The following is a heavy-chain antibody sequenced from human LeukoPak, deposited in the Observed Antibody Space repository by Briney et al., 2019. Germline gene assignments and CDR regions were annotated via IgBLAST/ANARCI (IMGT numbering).Heavy chain of an antibody. D-gene: IGHD3-22*01. Sequence: PSETLSLTCTVSGGSNSRSSYYWGWIRQPPGKGLEWIGSIYYSGSTYYNPSLKSRVTISVDTSKNQFSLKLSSVTAADTAVYYCARDGYHGRGADAFDIWGQGTMVTVSS. CDR1: GGSNSRSSYY. J-gene: IGHJ3*02. V-gene: IGHV4-39*07. CDR3: ARDGYHGRGADAFDI. CDR2: IYYSGST.